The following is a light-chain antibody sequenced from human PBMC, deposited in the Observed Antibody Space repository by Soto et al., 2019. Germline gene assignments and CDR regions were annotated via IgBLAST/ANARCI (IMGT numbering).Light chain of an antibody. CDR1: QGISSY. CDR2: DAS. Sequence: IQLTQSPSSLSASVGDRVTITCRASQGISSYLGWYQQKPGKAPNLLIYDASTLHSGVPSRFSGSGSGTEFTLTISSLQPDDFATYYCQQYNSYSSWTFGQGTKVDIK. V-gene: IGKV1-9*01. CDR3: QQYNSYSSWT. J-gene: IGKJ1*01.